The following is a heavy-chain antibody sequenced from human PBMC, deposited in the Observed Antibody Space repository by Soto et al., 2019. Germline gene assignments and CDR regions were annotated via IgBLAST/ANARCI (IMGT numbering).Heavy chain of an antibody. J-gene: IGHJ1*01. Sequence: VQLQGSGPGLLKPSGPLSITCAVSGGSISDNWWSWVRQPPGKGLELIGAVYHSGTTYYNPSLKRRVILSADKSAIQISLTLSSATAEDTAVYSCLMTVTVARMRGFEPWGQGTLV. CDR1: GGSISDNW. D-gene: IGHD4-17*01. CDR2: VYHSGTT. CDR3: LMTVTVARMRGFEP. V-gene: IGHV4-4*02.